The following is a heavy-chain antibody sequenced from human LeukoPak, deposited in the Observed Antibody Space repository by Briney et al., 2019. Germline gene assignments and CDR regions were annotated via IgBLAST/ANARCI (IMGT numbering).Heavy chain of an antibody. CDR1: GGSISSGSYY. V-gene: IGHV4-61*02. D-gene: IGHD3-22*01. CDR2: IYTSGST. J-gene: IGHJ3*02. Sequence: SQTLSLTCTVSGGSISSGSYYWSWIRQPAGKGLEWIGRIYTSGSTNYNPSLKSRVTISVDTSKNQFSLRLSSVTAADTAVYYCARELTLYYYDSSGYYHAFDIWGQGTMVTVSS. CDR3: ARELTLYYYDSSGYYHAFDI.